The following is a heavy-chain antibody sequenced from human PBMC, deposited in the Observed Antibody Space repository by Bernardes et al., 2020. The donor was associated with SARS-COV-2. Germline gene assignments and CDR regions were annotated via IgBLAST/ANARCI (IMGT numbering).Heavy chain of an antibody. V-gene: IGHV4-31*03. CDR1: GGSISSGGYY. CDR3: ARAKRITIFGVVTNFDS. CDR2: IYYSGST. Sequence: SETLSLTCTVSGGSISSGGYYWSWIRQHPGKGLEWIGYIYYSGSTYYNPSLKSRVTISVDTSKNQFSLKLSSVTAADTAVYYCARAKRITIFGVVTNFDSWGQGTLVTVSS. J-gene: IGHJ4*02. D-gene: IGHD3-3*01.